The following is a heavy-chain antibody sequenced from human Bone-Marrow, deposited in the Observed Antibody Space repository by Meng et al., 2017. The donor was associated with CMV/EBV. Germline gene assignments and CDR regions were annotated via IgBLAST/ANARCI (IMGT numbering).Heavy chain of an antibody. D-gene: IGHD6-6*01. J-gene: IGHJ4*02. Sequence: ASVKVSCKASGYTFTSYGISWVRQAPGQGLEWMGWISAYNGNTNYAQKLQGRVNMTTDTSTSTAYMELRSLRSDDAAVYYCARGEGLTHSIAARELNFDYWGQGTLVTVSS. CDR3: ARGEGLTHSIAARELNFDY. V-gene: IGHV1-18*01. CDR1: GYTFTSYG. CDR2: ISAYNGNT.